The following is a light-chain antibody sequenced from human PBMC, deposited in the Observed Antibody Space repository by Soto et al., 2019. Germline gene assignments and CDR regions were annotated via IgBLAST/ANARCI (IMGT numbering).Light chain of an antibody. CDR1: QGISNY. CDR2: GAS. CDR3: QQSYSTPQT. J-gene: IGKJ1*01. V-gene: IGKV1-27*01. Sequence: DIQMTQSPSTLSASVGDTVTITCRASQGISNYLAWYQQKPGKLPKLLMYGASTLQPGVPSRFSGSGSGTDFTLTITSLQPEDVATYYCQQSYSTPQTFGQGTKVEIK.